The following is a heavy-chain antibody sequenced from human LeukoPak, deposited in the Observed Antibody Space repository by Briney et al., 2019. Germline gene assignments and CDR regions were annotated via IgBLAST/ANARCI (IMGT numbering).Heavy chain of an antibody. J-gene: IGHJ5*01. D-gene: IGHD5-12*01. CDR2: IYYSGRT. CDR1: GGSISNHY. Sequence: SETLSLTCTVSGGSISNHYWSWIRQPPGKGLEWIGNIYYSGRTNYNPSLRSRVTISVDTSKKQFSLKLNSVTAADTAVYYCARHSGAYDYWLGYWGQEPWSPSPQ. V-gene: IGHV4-59*08. CDR3: ARHSGAYDYWLGY.